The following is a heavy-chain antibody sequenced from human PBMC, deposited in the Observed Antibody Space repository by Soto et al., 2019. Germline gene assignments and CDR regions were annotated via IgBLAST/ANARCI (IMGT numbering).Heavy chain of an antibody. CDR3: ARQNTSYDYVWGSYRYLCYFDY. J-gene: IGHJ4*02. V-gene: IGHV3-48*03. CDR2: ISSSGSTI. Sequence: GSLRLACAASVFTFSSYEMNWVRQAPGKGLEWVSYISSSGSTIYYADSVKGRFTISRDNAKNSLYLQMNSLRAEDTAVYYCARQNTSYDYVWGSYRYLCYFDYWGQGTLVTVSS. CDR1: VFTFSSYE. D-gene: IGHD3-16*02.